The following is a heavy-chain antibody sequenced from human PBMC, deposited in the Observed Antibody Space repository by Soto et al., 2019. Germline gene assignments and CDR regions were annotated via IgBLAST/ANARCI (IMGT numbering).Heavy chain of an antibody. J-gene: IGHJ6*02. CDR3: ARSPTGYYGLAV. Sequence: HTLDHPTRTPRLPCTYSELLLRSMRMHVTWIRQPPGKALERLARIEWDDDKFYSISLKTTLIISQDTPNNHVVLTMTNMDPVDTGTYYCARSPTGYYGLAVWGQGTTVTVSS. CDR1: ELLLRSMRMH. CDR2: IEWDDDK. V-gene: IGHV2-70*04. D-gene: IGHD4-17*01.